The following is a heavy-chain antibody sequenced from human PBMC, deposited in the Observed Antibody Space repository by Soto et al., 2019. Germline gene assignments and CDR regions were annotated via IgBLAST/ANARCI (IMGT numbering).Heavy chain of an antibody. CDR1: GYTFTNYW. CDR2: IYPGDSDT. CDR3: AASIFYYGMDV. Sequence: PGESLKISCKGSGYTFTNYWIGWVRQMPGKVPEWMGIIYPGDSDTKYNPSFQGQVTISADKSITTTYLQWSSLKASDTAIYYCAASIFYYGMDVWGQGTTVTVSS. V-gene: IGHV5-51*01. J-gene: IGHJ6*02.